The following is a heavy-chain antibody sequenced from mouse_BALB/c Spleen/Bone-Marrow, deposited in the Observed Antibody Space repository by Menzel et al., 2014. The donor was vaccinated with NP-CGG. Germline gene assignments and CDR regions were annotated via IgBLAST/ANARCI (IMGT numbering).Heavy chain of an antibody. CDR2: IHPSDSES. CDR1: GYSFTNYW. CDR3: ARGLGEIWGY. D-gene: IGHD4-1*01. Sequence: QVQLQQSGAELVRPGTSVQLSCRASGYSFTNYWTNWVKQRPGQGLEWIGMIHPSDSESRLNQKFKDKATLTVDKSSTTAYMQLSSPTSEDSAVYYCARGLGEIWGYWGQGTTLTVSS. J-gene: IGHJ2*01. V-gene: IGHV1-61*01.